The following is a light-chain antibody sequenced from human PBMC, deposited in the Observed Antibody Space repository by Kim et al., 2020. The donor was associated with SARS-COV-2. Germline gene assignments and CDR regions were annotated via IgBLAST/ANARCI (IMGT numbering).Light chain of an antibody. Sequence: QSALNQAASVSGSPGQSITISCTGTSSDIGNNYVSWYQQRPGKAPKLMIYDANKRPSGVSYRFSGSKSGNTASLTISGLQAEDEADYYCSSYTSSSTFVFGTGTKVTVL. CDR2: DAN. CDR1: SSDIGNNY. V-gene: IGLV2-14*01. CDR3: SSYTSSSTFV. J-gene: IGLJ1*01.